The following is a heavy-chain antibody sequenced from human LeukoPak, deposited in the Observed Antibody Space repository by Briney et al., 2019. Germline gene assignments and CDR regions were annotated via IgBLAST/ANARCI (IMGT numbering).Heavy chain of an antibody. Sequence: GASVKVSCKASGYTFTSYGISWVRQAPGQGLEWIGWISAYNGNTNYAQKLRGRVTMTTDASTSTAYMELSSLRSEDTAVYYCARTTVNFYYYYYGMDVWGQGTTVTVSS. CDR1: GYTFTSYG. D-gene: IGHD4-11*01. J-gene: IGHJ6*02. CDR3: ARTTVNFYYYYYGMDV. CDR2: ISAYNGNT. V-gene: IGHV1-18*01.